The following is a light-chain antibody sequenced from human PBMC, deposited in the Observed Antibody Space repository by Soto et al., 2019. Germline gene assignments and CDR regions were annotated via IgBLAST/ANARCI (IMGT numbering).Light chain of an antibody. Sequence: QSVLTQPASVSGSPGQSITITCTGITRDVGSYNLISWYQQHPGKAPKVIIKELNKRPSGVSNRFSGSKSGNTASLTISGLQTEDEADYYCCSYAAMPYVFGTGTKVTVL. V-gene: IGLV2-23*02. J-gene: IGLJ1*01. CDR3: CSYAAMPYV. CDR2: ELN. CDR1: TRDVGSYNL.